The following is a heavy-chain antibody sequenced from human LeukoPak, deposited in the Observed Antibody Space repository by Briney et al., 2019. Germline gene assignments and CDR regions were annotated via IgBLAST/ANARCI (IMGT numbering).Heavy chain of an antibody. Sequence: PSETLPLTCAVYGGSFSGYYWSWIRQPPGKGLEWIGEINHSGSTNYNPSLKSRVTISVDTSKNQFSLKLSSVTAADTAVYCCARGLFQHPTVTLYYFDYWGQGTLVTVSS. CDR3: ARGLFQHPTVTLYYFDY. CDR1: GGSFSGYY. D-gene: IGHD4-11*01. V-gene: IGHV4-34*01. CDR2: INHSGST. J-gene: IGHJ4*02.